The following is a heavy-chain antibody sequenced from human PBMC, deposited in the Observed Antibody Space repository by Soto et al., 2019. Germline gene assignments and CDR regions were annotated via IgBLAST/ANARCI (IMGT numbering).Heavy chain of an antibody. V-gene: IGHV1-69*01. J-gene: IGHJ6*02. CDR2: SIPIFGTA. D-gene: IGHD5-12*01. CDR1: GGTFSSYA. Sequence: QVQLVQSGAEVKKPGSSVKVSCKASGGTFSSYAISWVRQAPGQGLEWMGGSIPIFGTANYAQKFQGRVTITADESTSTAYMELSSLRSEDTAVYYCARAAGATIPNYYYYYGMDVWGQGTTVTVSS. CDR3: ARAAGATIPNYYYYYGMDV.